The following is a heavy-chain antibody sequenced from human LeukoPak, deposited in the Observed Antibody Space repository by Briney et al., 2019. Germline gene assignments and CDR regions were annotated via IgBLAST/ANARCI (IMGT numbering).Heavy chain of an antibody. CDR3: ARATSTYNWFDP. CDR2: IYTSGST. Sequence: SETLSLTCTVSGASIISSNYYWTWIRQPAGKGLEWIGRIYTSGSTNYNPSLNSRVTISVDTSKNQFSLKLSSVTAADTAVYYCARATSTYNWFDPWGQGTLVTVSS. D-gene: IGHD4-11*01. J-gene: IGHJ5*02. CDR1: GASIISSNYY. V-gene: IGHV4-61*02.